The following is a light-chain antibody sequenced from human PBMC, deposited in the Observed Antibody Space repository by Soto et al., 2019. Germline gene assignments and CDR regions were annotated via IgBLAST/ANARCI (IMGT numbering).Light chain of an antibody. CDR2: GAS. Sequence: EIVLTQSPGTLSLSPGERATLSCRASQSVSSSYLARYQQKPGQAPRLLIYGASSRATGNPDRFSGSGSGTDFTLTISRLEPEDFAVYYCQQYGSSPLTFGGGTKVEIK. J-gene: IGKJ4*01. V-gene: IGKV3-20*01. CDR1: QSVSSSY. CDR3: QQYGSSPLT.